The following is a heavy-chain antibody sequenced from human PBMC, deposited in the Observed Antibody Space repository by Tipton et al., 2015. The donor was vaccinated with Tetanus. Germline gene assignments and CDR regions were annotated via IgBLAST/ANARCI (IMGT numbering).Heavy chain of an antibody. CDR3: ARANYDFPKKGPFDS. Sequence: TLSLTCTVSGGSMNSYYWSWIRQPPGKGLEWLAYVSYSGRTNSNYSLKSRITISQDTSKNQFSLRLTSVTAADTAVYYCARANYDFPKKGPFDSWGQGTLVIVSS. J-gene: IGHJ4*02. D-gene: IGHD3-3*01. CDR1: GGSMNSYY. CDR2: VSYSGRT. V-gene: IGHV4-59*01.